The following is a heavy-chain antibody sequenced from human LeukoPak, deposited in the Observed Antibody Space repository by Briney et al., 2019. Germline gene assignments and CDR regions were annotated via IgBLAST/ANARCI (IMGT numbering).Heavy chain of an antibody. D-gene: IGHD6-19*01. Sequence: SETLSLTCNVSGYSLSSDYYWGWVRQPPGKGLEWIGSVNHSGSTYYNPSLESRVTISIDTSKNQFSLKLSSVTAAETAMYFCARHTGSGWTFDYWGQGTLVTVSS. J-gene: IGHJ4*02. CDR1: GYSLSSDYY. V-gene: IGHV4-38-2*02. CDR2: VNHSGST. CDR3: ARHTGSGWTFDY.